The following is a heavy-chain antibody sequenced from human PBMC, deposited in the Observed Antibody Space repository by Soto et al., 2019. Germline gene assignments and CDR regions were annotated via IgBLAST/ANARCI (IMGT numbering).Heavy chain of an antibody. CDR1: GQSFSGHS. Sequence: QVQLQQWGAGLVKPSETLSLSCAVYGQSFSGHSWAWIRQPPGKGLEWIGEISESGSTYYNPSLKCRVTISTDTSKNQFYRKLSSVTAADTASYFCARGSGIVALPGELEDVNYDFWGQGTLVNVSS. D-gene: IGHD1-1*01. CDR3: ARGSGIVALPGELEDVNYDF. V-gene: IGHV4-34*01. CDR2: ISESGST. J-gene: IGHJ4*02.